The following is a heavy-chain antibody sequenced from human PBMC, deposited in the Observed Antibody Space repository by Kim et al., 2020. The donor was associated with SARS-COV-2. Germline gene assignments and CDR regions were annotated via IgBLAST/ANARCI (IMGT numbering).Heavy chain of an antibody. D-gene: IGHD6-19*01. CDR3: ARDSSGWYLDY. V-gene: IGHV3-30*01. CDR2: NK. Sequence: NKYYADSVKGRFTISRDKSKNTLYLQMNSLRAEDTAVYYCARDSSGWYLDYWGQGTLVTVSS. J-gene: IGHJ4*02.